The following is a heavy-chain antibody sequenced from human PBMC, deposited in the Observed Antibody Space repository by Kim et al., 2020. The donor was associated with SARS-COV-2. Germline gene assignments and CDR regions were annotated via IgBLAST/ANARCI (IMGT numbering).Heavy chain of an antibody. D-gene: IGHD4-17*01. CDR1: GGSITSDNW. V-gene: IGHV4-4*02. J-gene: IGHJ5*02. CDR2: IYHSGTT. CDR3: ASRTSTVTTRWFAP. Sequence: SETLSLTCAVSGGSITSDNWWSWVRQPPGKGLEWIGEIYHSGTTIYNPSPRSRITVSVDKSKNHFSLSLSSVTAADTAVYYCASRTSTVTTRWFAPWGQGTLVTVSS.